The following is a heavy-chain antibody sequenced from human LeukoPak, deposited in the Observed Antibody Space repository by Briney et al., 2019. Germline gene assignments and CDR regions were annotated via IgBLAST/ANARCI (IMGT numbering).Heavy chain of an antibody. CDR1: GYTVSDFY. Sequence: GASVTVSFPASGYTVSDFYLHWVRQAPGHGLEWMGWMNPYSDALIHAERFQGRITITWDTSTGTAYTELTRLTPDDTAVYYCRTATGTHPRDPWGQGTLVTVSS. J-gene: IGHJ5*02. CDR2: MNPYSDAL. D-gene: IGHD6-13*01. CDR3: RTATGTHPRDP. V-gene: IGHV1-2*02.